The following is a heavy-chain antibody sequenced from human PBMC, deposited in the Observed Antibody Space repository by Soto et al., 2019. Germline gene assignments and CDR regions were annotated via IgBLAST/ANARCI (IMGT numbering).Heavy chain of an antibody. CDR2: IYWDDDK. CDR1: GFSLSTSGVG. J-gene: IGHJ6*02. CDR3: AHTKGVVVTAIDYYYGMDV. V-gene: IGHV2-5*02. Sequence: QITLKESGPTLVKPTQTLTLTCTFSGFSLSTSGVGVGWIRQPPGKALEWLALIYWDDDKRYSPSLKSRLTITKATXXNXVXXTMTNMDPVDTATYYCAHTKGVVVTAIDYYYGMDVWGQGTTVTVSS. D-gene: IGHD2-21*02.